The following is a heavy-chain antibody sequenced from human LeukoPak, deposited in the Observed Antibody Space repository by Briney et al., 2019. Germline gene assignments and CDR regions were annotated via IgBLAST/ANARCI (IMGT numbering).Heavy chain of an antibody. CDR1: GFTFSSYG. CDR3: AKDMMTAVGGIFDY. V-gene: IGHV3-33*06. J-gene: IGHJ4*02. CDR2: IWYDGSNK. Sequence: QPGRSLRLSCAASGFTFSSYGMHWVRQAPGKGLEWVAVIWYDGSNKYYADSVKGRFTISRDNSKNTLYLQMNSLRAEDTAVYYCAKDMMTAVGGIFDYWGQGTLVTVSS. D-gene: IGHD6-19*01.